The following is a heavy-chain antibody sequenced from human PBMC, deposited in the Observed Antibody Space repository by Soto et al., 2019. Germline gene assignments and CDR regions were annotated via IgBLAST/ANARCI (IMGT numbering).Heavy chain of an antibody. D-gene: IGHD5-12*01. Sequence: SETLSLTCTVSGGSISSGDYYWSWIRQPPGKGLEWIGYIYYSGSTYYNPSLKSRVTISVDTSKNQFSLKLSSVTAADTAVYYFAREAGYSGYDWGFDYWGQGTLVTVSS. CDR1: GGSISSGDYY. V-gene: IGHV4-30-4*01. J-gene: IGHJ4*02. CDR3: AREAGYSGYDWGFDY. CDR2: IYYSGST.